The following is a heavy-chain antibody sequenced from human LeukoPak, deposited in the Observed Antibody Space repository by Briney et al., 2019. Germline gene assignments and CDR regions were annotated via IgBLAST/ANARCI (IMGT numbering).Heavy chain of an antibody. CDR3: ASRGIFGVAPIDY. Sequence: PGGSLRLSCAASGFTFSSYAMSWVRQAPGKGLEWVSAISGSGGSTYYADSVKGRFTISRDNSKNTLYLQMNSLRAEDTAVYYCASRGIFGVAPIDYWGQGTLVTVSS. CDR1: GFTFSSYA. V-gene: IGHV3-23*01. J-gene: IGHJ4*02. CDR2: ISGSGGST. D-gene: IGHD3-3*01.